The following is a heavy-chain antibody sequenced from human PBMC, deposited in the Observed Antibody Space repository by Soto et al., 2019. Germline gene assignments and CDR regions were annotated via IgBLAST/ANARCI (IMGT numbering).Heavy chain of an antibody. Sequence: QITLKESGPTLVKPTQTLTLTCTFSGFSLTTSGVGVGWIRQPPGKALEWHALIYGVDDKRYSPSLKSRLTITGDTSKNQVVLTMTNMDPVDTATYYCAHRHYYGSGNLGMDVWGQGTTVTVSS. J-gene: IGHJ6*02. V-gene: IGHV2-5*02. CDR3: AHRHYYGSGNLGMDV. CDR1: GFSLTTSGVG. D-gene: IGHD3-10*01. CDR2: IYGVDDK.